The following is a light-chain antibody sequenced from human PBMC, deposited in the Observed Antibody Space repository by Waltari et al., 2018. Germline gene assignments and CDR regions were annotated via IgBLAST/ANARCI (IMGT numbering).Light chain of an antibody. CDR2: EVS. CDR3: CSYAGSSTLL. CDR1: SSDAGRSNL. V-gene: IGLV2-23*01. Sequence: QSALTQPAPVAGSPGPSTTIPCTGTSSDAGRSNLFPWYQQHPGKPPKLMIYEVSKRPSGVSNRFSGSKSGNTASLTISGLQAEDEADYYCCSYAGSSTLLFGGGTKVTVL. J-gene: IGLJ2*01.